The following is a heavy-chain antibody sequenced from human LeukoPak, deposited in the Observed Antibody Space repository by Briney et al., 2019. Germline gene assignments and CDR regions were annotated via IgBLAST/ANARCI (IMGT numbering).Heavy chain of an antibody. D-gene: IGHD2-8*01. CDR1: GGSFSGYY. J-gene: IGHJ4*02. V-gene: IGHV4-34*01. CDR2: INHSGST. CDR3: SRENGAFSPF. Sequence: SETLSLTCAVYGGSFSGYYWSWIRQPPGKGLEWIGEINHSGSTNYNPSLKSRVTISVDTSKNQFSLKLSSVTAADTAVYYCSRENGAFSPFWGQGYLVTVLS.